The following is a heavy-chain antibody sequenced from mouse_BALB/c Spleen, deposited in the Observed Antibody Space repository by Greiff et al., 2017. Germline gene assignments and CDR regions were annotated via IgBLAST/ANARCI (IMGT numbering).Heavy chain of an antibody. CDR3: ARWRGNSWFAY. D-gene: IGHD2-1*01. CDR2: ISSGSSTI. Sequence: EVQGVESGGGLVQPGGSRKLSCAASGFTFSSFGMHWVRQAPEKGLEWVAYISSGSSTIYYADTVKGRFTISRDNPKNTLFLQMTSLRSEDTAMYYCARWRGNSWFAYWGQGTLVTVSA. CDR1: GFTFSSFG. V-gene: IGHV5-17*02. J-gene: IGHJ3*01.